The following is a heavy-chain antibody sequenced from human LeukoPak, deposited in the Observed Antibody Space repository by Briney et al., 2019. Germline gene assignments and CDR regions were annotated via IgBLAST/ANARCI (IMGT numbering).Heavy chain of an antibody. CDR3: ASRMITSPW. V-gene: IGHV4-38-2*01. CDR1: GYSISTAYW. D-gene: IGHD3-16*01. J-gene: IGHJ4*02. Sequence: PSETLSLTCAVSGYSISTAYWWGWIRQPPGKGREWIASIYHTGNTNYNPTLKSRVTITVDTSKNNFSLKLSSVTAADTAVYYCASRMITSPWWGQGILVTVSS. CDR2: IYHTGNT.